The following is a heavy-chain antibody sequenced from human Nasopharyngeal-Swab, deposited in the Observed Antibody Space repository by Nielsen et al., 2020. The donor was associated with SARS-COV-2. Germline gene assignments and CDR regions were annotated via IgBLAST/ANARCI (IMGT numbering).Heavy chain of an antibody. CDR3: ASGVLPAASPRGYYYYYYMDV. J-gene: IGHJ6*03. CDR2: INHSGST. D-gene: IGHD2-2*01. Sequence: SETLSLTCAVYGGSFSGYYWSWIRQPPGKGLEWIGEINHSGSTNYNPSLKSRVAISVNTSKNQFTLKLSSLAAADTAVYYCASGVLPAASPRGYYYYYYMDVWGKGTTVTVSS. CDR1: GGSFSGYY. V-gene: IGHV4-34*01.